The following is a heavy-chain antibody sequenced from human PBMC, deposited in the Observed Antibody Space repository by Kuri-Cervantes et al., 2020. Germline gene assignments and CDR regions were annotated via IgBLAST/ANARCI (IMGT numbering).Heavy chain of an antibody. D-gene: IGHD2-15*01. CDR1: GFTFSSYA. CDR3: AREGSGGRTQVDY. V-gene: IGHV3-30-3*01. Sequence: GGSLRLSCAASGFTFSSYAMHWVRQAPGKGLEWVAVISYDGSDKYYADSVKGRFTISRDNSKNTLYLQMNSPRAEDTAVYYCAREGSGGRTQVDYWGQGTLVTVSS. J-gene: IGHJ4*02. CDR2: ISYDGSDK.